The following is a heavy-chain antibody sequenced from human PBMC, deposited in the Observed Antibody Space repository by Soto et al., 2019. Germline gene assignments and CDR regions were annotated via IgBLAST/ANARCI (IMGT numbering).Heavy chain of an antibody. CDR2: ISGSGGST. D-gene: IGHD3-9*01. CDR3: AKIRYFDWLLGVHFDY. J-gene: IGHJ4*02. CDR1: GFTFSSYA. V-gene: IGHV3-23*01. Sequence: ESGGGLVQPGGSLRLSCAASGFTFSSYAMSWVRQAPGKGLEWVSAISGSGGSTYYADSVKGRFTISRDNSKNTLYLQMNSLRAEDTAVYYCAKIRYFDWLLGVHFDYWGQGTLVTVSS.